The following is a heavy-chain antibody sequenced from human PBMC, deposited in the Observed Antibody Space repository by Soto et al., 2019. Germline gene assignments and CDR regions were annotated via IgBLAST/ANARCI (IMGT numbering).Heavy chain of an antibody. CDR3: AKDSWQQQASYGMDV. CDR2: INPNSGGT. J-gene: IGHJ6*02. D-gene: IGHD6-13*01. V-gene: IGHV1-2*02. Sequence: QVQLVQSGAEVKKPGASVKVSCKASGYTFTDYYIHWVRQAPGQGLEWMGWINPNSGGTLYAQKFQGRVTMTRDTSISTAYMELIRLRSDDTAVYQCAKDSWQQQASYGMDVWGQGTTVTVSS. CDR1: GYTFTDYY.